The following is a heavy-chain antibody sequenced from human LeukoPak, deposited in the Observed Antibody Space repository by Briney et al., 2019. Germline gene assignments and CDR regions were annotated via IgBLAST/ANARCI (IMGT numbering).Heavy chain of an antibody. CDR1: GFTFSSYA. CDR2: ISSNGGST. CDR3: VKALKVSGLGDSSGYFEY. D-gene: IGHD3-22*01. J-gene: IGHJ4*02. V-gene: IGHV3-64D*09. Sequence: GGSLRLSCSASGFTFSSYAMHWVRQAPGKGLEYVSAISSNGGSTYYADSVKGRFTISRDNSKNTLYLQMSSLRAEDTPVYYCVKALKVSGLGDSSGYFEYWGQGTLVTVSS.